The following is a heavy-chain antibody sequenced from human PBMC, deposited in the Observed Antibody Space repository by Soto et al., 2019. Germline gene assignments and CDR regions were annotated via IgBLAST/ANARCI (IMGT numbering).Heavy chain of an antibody. CDR3: ARARDTAMAYYYYYGMDV. J-gene: IGHJ6*02. Sequence: SVKVSCKASGGTFSSYAISWVRQAPGQGLEWMGGIIPIFGTANYAQKFQGRVTITADESTSTAYMELSSLRSEDTAVYHCARARDTAMAYYYYYGMDVWGQGTTVTVS. V-gene: IGHV1-69*13. CDR1: GGTFSSYA. CDR2: IIPIFGTA. D-gene: IGHD5-18*01.